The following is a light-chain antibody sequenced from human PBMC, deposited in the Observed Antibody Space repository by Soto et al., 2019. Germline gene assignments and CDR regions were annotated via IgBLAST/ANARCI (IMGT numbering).Light chain of an antibody. Sequence: QSALTQPASVSGSPGQSITISCTGTSSDIGGYNYVSWYQQHPGKAPKLMLYEVSNRPSGVSNRFSGSKSGNTASLTITGLHAEDEADYYCNSYTSSSTLYVFGTGTKVTVL. CDR3: NSYTSSSTLYV. CDR2: EVS. CDR1: SSDIGGYNY. V-gene: IGLV2-14*01. J-gene: IGLJ1*01.